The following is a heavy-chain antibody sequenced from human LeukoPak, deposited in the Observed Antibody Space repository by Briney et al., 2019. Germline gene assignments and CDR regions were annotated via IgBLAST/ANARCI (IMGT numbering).Heavy chain of an antibody. CDR2: IYYSGSA. Sequence: SETLSLTCTVSGGSISDSNYYWGWIRQPPGRELEWIANIYYSGSAYYRPSLKSRVTVSIDTSKNQFSLKLKSVTAADTAVYYCAMQSTIAAARIDPWGQGTLVTVSS. D-gene: IGHD6-25*01. J-gene: IGHJ5*02. CDR3: AMQSTIAAARIDP. V-gene: IGHV4-39*01. CDR1: GGSISDSNYY.